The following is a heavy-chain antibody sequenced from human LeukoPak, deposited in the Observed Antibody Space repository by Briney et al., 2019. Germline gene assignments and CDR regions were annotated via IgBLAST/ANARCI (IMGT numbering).Heavy chain of an antibody. J-gene: IGHJ4*02. V-gene: IGHV4-4*07. Sequence: SETLSLTCTVSSDSMSNYYWTWVRQPAGKGLEWIGRIYTSGSTNYNPSLKSRVTMSVDTSKNQFSLKLSSVTAADTAVYYCAREKSYDFWSGPFDYWGQGTLVTVSS. CDR1: SDSMSNYY. D-gene: IGHD3-3*01. CDR3: AREKSYDFWSGPFDY. CDR2: IYTSGST.